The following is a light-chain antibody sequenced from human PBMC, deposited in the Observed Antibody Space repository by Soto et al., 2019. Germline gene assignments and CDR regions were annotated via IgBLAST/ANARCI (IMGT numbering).Light chain of an antibody. J-gene: IGKJ1*01. CDR1: QSVLYSSNNKNY. CDR2: WAS. CDR3: QQYYRCRT. V-gene: IGKV4-1*01. Sequence: DVVMTQSPDSLAVSLGERATINCKSSQSVLYSSNNKNYLAWYQQKPGQPPKLLIYWASTRESGVPDRFTGRGSGRIFTLTISSLQAEDVAVYSCQQYYRCRTFGQGTKVEIK.